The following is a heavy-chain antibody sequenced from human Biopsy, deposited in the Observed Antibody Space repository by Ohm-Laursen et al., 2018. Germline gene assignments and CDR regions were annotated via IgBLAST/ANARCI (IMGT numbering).Heavy chain of an antibody. J-gene: IGHJ4*01. D-gene: IGHD6-25*01. CDR1: GFIFSDYG. V-gene: IGHV3-9*01. CDR3: TKRRTAVRPFDS. Sequence: SLRLSCAASGFIFSDYGMHWVRQAPGKGLEWVSGISGSSNNIIYADSVGGRFTISRDNAKSSLYLEVNSLRSEDTAFYYCTKRRTAVRPFDSWGHGTLVTVSS. CDR2: ISGSSNNI.